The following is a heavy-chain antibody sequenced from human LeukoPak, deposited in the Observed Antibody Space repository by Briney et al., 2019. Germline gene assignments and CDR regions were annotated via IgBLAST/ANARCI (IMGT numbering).Heavy chain of an antibody. CDR2: ISGSGGST. CDR3: AKGSGWYV. Sequence: GGSLRLSCAASGLTFSSSSMSWVRQAPGKGLEWVSVISGSGGSTDYADSVKGRFTISRDNSKNTLYLQINSLRAEDTAVYYCAKGSGWYVWGQGTLVTVSS. D-gene: IGHD6-19*01. J-gene: IGHJ4*02. CDR1: GLTFSSSS. V-gene: IGHV3-23*01.